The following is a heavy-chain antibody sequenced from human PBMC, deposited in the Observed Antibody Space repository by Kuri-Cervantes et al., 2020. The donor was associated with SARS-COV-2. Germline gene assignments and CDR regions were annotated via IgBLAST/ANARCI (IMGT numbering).Heavy chain of an antibody. CDR2: FDPEDGET. J-gene: IGHJ6*03. CDR1: GYTLTELS. CDR3: ARSWGNWRYMDV. D-gene: IGHD1-1*01. V-gene: IGHV1-24*01. Sequence: ASVKVSCKVSGYTLTELSMHWVRQAPGKGLEWMGGFDPEDGETIYAQKFQGRVTMTEDTSTDTAYMELSSPRSEDTAVYYCARSWGNWRYMDVWGKGTTVTVSS.